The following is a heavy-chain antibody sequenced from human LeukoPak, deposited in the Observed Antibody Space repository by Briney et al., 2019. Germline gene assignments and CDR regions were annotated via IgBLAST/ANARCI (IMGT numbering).Heavy chain of an antibody. V-gene: IGHV1-69*04. CDR1: GGTFSSYA. D-gene: IGHD2-21*02. CDR3: AREAYCGGDCYSRGYFQH. CDR2: IIPILGIA. Sequence: EASVKVSCKASGGTFSSYAISWVRQAPGQGLEWMGRIIPILGIANYAQKFQGRVTITADKSTSTAYMELSSLRSEDTAVYYCAREAYCGGDCYSRGYFQHWGQGTLVTVSS. J-gene: IGHJ1*01.